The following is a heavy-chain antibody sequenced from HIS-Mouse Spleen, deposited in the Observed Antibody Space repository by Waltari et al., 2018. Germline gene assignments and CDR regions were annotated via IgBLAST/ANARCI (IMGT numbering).Heavy chain of an antibody. CDR2: IWYDGSNK. CDR1: GFTFSSYG. V-gene: IGHV3-33*06. CDR3: AKVGHSSSWYYFDY. D-gene: IGHD6-13*01. Sequence: QVQLVESGGGVVQPGRSLRLSCAASGFTFSSYGMHWVRQAPGRGLEWVAVIWYDGSNKYYADSVKGRFTISRDNSKNTLYLQMNSLRAEDTAVYYCAKVGHSSSWYYFDYWGQGTLVTVSS. J-gene: IGHJ4*02.